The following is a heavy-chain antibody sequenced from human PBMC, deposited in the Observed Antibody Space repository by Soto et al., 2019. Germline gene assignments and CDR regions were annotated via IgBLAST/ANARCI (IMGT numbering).Heavy chain of an antibody. D-gene: IGHD5-12*01. J-gene: IGHJ4*02. CDR2: IWYDGSNK. V-gene: IGHV3-33*01. CDR3: ARDRDGYKDLGDFDY. Sequence: QVQLVESGGGVVQPGRSLRLSCAASGFTFSSYGMHWVRQAPGKGLEWVAVIWYDGSNKYYADSVKGRFTISRDNSKNTLYPQMNSLRAEDTAVYYCARDRDGYKDLGDFDYWGQGTLVTVSS. CDR1: GFTFSSYG.